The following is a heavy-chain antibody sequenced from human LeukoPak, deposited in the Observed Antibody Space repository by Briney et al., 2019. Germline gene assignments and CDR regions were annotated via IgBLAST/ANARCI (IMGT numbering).Heavy chain of an antibody. CDR2: ISSSSSYI. D-gene: IGHD3-10*01. J-gene: IGHJ4*02. Sequence: GGSLRPSCAASGFTFSSYSMNWVRQAPGKGLEWVSSISSSSSYIYYADSVKGRFTISRDNAKNSLYLQMNSLRAEDTAVYYCARIAELLGFDNWGQGTLVTVSS. CDR3: ARIAELLGFDN. V-gene: IGHV3-21*01. CDR1: GFTFSSYS.